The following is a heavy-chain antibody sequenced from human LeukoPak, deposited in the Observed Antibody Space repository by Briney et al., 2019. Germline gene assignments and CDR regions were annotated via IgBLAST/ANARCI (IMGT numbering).Heavy chain of an antibody. V-gene: IGHV3-48*04. D-gene: IGHD6-6*01. Sequence: QPGGSLRLSCAASGFTLSTYSMNWVRQAPGKGLEWVSYISSSGNTIYYADSVKGRFTISRDNAKNSLFLQMSSLRAEDTAVYYCARRRDFDYWGQGTLVAVSS. CDR1: GFTLSTYS. J-gene: IGHJ4*02. CDR2: ISSSGNTI. CDR3: ARRRDFDY.